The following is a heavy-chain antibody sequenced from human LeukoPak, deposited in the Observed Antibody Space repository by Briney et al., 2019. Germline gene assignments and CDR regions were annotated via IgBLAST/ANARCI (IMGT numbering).Heavy chain of an antibody. CDR2: FWSVGRQK. J-gene: IGHJ4*02. CDR1: GFIFSNYG. D-gene: IGHD3-10*01. Sequence: GRSLRLSCAASGFIFSNYGFHWVRHAPGKGLERVAVFWSVGRQKYYVDSVKGRFTVSRDTSKKTVYLQMNSLRAEDTAVYYCARDDDGSGKYGQLYWGQGTLVTVSS. V-gene: IGHV3-33*01. CDR3: ARDDDGSGKYGQLY.